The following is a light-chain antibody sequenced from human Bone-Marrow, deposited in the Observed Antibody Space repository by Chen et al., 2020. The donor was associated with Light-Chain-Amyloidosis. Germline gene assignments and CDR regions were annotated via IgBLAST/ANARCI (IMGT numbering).Light chain of an antibody. J-gene: IGLJ3*02. V-gene: IGLV3-21*02. CDR1: NIGSTS. CDR2: DDS. CDR3: QVWDRSSDRPV. Sequence: SYVLTQPSSVSVAPGQTATIACGGNNIGSTSVHWYQQTPGQAPLLVVYDDSDRPSGIPERWSGSNSGNTATMTIRRVEAGDEADEYCQVWDRSSDRPVFGGATKLTVL.